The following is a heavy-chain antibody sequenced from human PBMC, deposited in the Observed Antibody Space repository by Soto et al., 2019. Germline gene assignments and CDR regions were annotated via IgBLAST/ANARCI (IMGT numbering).Heavy chain of an antibody. CDR2: INHSGSI. CDR1: GGSFSGYY. J-gene: IGHJ4*02. Sequence: PSETLSLTCAVYGGSFSGYYWSWIRQPPGKGLEWIGEINHSGSINYNPSLKSRVTISVDTSKNQFSLNLSSVTAADTAVYYCARGLGSSSSYFDYWGQGTLVTVS. D-gene: IGHD6-6*01. CDR3: ARGLGSSSSYFDY. V-gene: IGHV4-34*01.